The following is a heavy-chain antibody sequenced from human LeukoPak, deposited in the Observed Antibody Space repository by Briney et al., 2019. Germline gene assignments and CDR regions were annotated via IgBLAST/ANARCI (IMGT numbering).Heavy chain of an antibody. CDR3: ARQTGYCSSTSCYRWNY. D-gene: IGHD2-2*02. CDR1: GYSFTSYW. CDR2: IYPGDSDT. J-gene: IGHJ4*02. Sequence: GESLKISCKGSGYSFTSYWIGWVRQMPGKGLEWMGIIYPGDSDTRYSPSFQGQVTISADNSISTAYLQWSSLKASDTAMYYCARQTGYCSSTSCYRWNYWGQGTLVTVSS. V-gene: IGHV5-51*01.